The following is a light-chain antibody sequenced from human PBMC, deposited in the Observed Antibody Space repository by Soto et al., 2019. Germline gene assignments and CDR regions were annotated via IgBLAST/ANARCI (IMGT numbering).Light chain of an antibody. V-gene: IGLV2-14*03. CDR2: EVS. CDR1: SSDVGGYNF. Sequence: QSALTQPASVSGSPGQSITISCTGTSSDVGGYNFVSWYQQHPGKAPKLMIYEVSNRPSGVSNRFSGSKSGNTASLTISGLQAEDEADYYCSRYSSSTPLGYVFGTGTKVTVL. CDR3: SRYSSSTPLGYV. J-gene: IGLJ1*01.